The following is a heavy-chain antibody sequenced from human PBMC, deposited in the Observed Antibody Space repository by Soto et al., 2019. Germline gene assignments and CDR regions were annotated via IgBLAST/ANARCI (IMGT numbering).Heavy chain of an antibody. V-gene: IGHV1-2*04. CDR3: ARGAIAVAGKGSYYYYGMDV. Sequence: ASVKVSCKASGYTFTGYYMHWVRQAPGQGLEWMGWINPNSGGTNYAQKFQGWVTMTRDTSISTAFIELSRLRSDDTAVYYCARGAIAVAGKGSYYYYGMDVWGQGTTVTVSS. CDR1: GYTFTGYY. D-gene: IGHD6-19*01. CDR2: INPNSGGT. J-gene: IGHJ6*02.